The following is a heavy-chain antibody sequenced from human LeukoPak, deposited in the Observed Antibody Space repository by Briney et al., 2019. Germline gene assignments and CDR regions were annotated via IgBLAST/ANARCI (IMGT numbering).Heavy chain of an antibody. CDR1: GDFTSPYK. CDR2: VYNSGTT. V-gene: IGHV4-59*08. Sequence: SETLSLTCTVSGDFTSPYKWNWIRQPPGKGLEWIGFVYNSGTTSYNPSLKNRVTISVDTSKSQFSLKLTSVTAADTAVYYCARHAPTGSGYYWHILDYWGQGTLVTVSS. J-gene: IGHJ4*02. CDR3: ARHAPTGSGYYWHILDY. D-gene: IGHD3-3*01.